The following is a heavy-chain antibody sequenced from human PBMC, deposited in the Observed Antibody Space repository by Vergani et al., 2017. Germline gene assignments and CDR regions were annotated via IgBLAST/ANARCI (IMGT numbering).Heavy chain of an antibody. D-gene: IGHD3-9*01. Sequence: QVQLVQSGSELKKPGASVKVSCKASGYTFTSYAMNWVRQAPGQGLEWMGWINTNTGNPTYAQGFTGRFVFSLDTSVSTAYLQISSLKAEDTAVYYCARVPKVXRRYFDWLPTWFDPWGQGTLVTVSS. CDR2: INTNTGNP. V-gene: IGHV7-4-1*02. CDR1: GYTFTSYA. J-gene: IGHJ5*02. CDR3: ARVPKVXRRYFDWLPTWFDP.